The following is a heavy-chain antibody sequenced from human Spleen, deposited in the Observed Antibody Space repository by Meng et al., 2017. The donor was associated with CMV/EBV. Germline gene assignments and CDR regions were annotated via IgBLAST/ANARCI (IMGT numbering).Heavy chain of an antibody. D-gene: IGHD3-10*01. V-gene: IGHV3-21*01. Sequence: GESRKISCAASGCTFSNYRMNWVRQAPGKGLEWVSFISSSSSYIYYADSVKGRFTISRDNAKNSLYLQMNSLRAEDTAVYYCARDGSSTIRANYYYYGMDVWGQGTTVTVSS. J-gene: IGHJ6*02. CDR3: ARDGSSTIRANYYYYGMDV. CDR2: ISSSSSYI. CDR1: GCTFSNYR.